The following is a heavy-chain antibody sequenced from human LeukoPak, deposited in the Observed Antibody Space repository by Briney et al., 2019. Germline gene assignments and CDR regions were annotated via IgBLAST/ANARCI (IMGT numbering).Heavy chain of an antibody. D-gene: IGHD4-23*01. V-gene: IGHV3-30*18. Sequence: GGSLRLSCAASGFTFSSYGMHWVRQAPGKGLEWVAVISYDGSNKYYADSVKGRFTISRDNSKNTLYLQMNSLRAEDTAVYYCAKDLNKRKYGGYVDYWGQGTLVTVSS. CDR1: GFTFSSYG. CDR2: ISYDGSNK. J-gene: IGHJ4*02. CDR3: AKDLNKRKYGGYVDY.